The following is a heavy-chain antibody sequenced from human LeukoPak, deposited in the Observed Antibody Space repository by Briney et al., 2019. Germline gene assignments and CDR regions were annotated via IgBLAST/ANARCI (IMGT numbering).Heavy chain of an antibody. CDR1: GFPFRVRW. Sequence: GGSLRLTCTASGFPFRVRWMHWVRQAPGKGLVWISLIKKDGFFSTYADSVKGRFTISRDDAKNTLYLQMDSLRADDTAVYYCATDLDYTFDYWGRGTLVTVSS. CDR3: ATDLDYTFDY. CDR2: IKKDGFFS. D-gene: IGHD4-11*01. J-gene: IGHJ4*02. V-gene: IGHV3-74*03.